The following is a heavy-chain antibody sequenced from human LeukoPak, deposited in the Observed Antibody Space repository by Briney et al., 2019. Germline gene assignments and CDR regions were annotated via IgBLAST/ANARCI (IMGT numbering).Heavy chain of an antibody. CDR2: ISWNSGSI. CDR1: GFTFDVYA. CDR3: AKALERRIYYYGMDV. J-gene: IGHJ6*02. Sequence: PGGSLRLSCAASGFTFDVYAMHWVRQAPGKGLEWVSGISWNSGSIGYADSVKGRFTISRDNAKNSLYLQMNSLRAEDTALYYCAKALERRIYYYGMDVWGQGTTVTVSS. D-gene: IGHD1-1*01. V-gene: IGHV3-9*01.